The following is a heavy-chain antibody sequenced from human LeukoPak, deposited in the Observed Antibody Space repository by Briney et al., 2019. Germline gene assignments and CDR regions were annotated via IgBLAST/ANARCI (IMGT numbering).Heavy chain of an antibody. D-gene: IGHD5-24*01. J-gene: IGHJ4*02. Sequence: SETLSLTCTVSGRSISSYYWSWIRHPGGEGLEWIGRIYNSGRTNYNPSLKSRVAMSVETSNNQFSLKLSSVTAADTAVYYCARDRRVGRDGYERYYFDYWGQGTLVTVSS. CDR1: GRSISSYY. CDR3: ARDRRVGRDGYERYYFDY. CDR2: IYNSGRT. V-gene: IGHV4-4*07.